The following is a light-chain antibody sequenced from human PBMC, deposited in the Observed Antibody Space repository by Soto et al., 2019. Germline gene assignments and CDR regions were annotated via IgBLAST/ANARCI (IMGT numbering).Light chain of an antibody. J-gene: IGKJ1*01. CDR3: QQYNSYSEA. CDR2: RAS. V-gene: IGKV3-15*01. CDR1: HYVYSN. Sequence: IVLTQSLATLSVSTGERATLSCTASHYVYSNVAWFQQRPGQAPRLLIYRASTRATGTPARFSGSGSGTEFTLTITSLQSEDFALYYCQQYNSYSEAFGQGTKVDI.